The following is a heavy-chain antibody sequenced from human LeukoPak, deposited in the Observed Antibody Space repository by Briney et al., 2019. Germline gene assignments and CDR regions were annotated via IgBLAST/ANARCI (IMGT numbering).Heavy chain of an antibody. D-gene: IGHD1-14*01. CDR3: ARSERPYNALGGAYQGGYYYYMDV. J-gene: IGHJ6*03. V-gene: IGHV1-69*05. CDR2: IIPILGTT. CDR1: GGTVRSNA. Sequence: SVKVSCKASGGTVRSNAISWVRQAPGQGLEWMGGIIPILGTTRYAQKFQGRVAITTDEFTSTVYIDLSSLTSEDTAVYYCARSERPYNALGGAYQGGYYYYMDVWGNGTPITVSS.